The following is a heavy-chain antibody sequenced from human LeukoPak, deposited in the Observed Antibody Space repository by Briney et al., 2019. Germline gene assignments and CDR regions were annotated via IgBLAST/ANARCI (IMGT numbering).Heavy chain of an antibody. CDR2: IKHNGDEL. CDR3: ARELRTFDS. CDR1: GFTVSSNY. V-gene: IGHV3-7*01. J-gene: IGHJ4*02. D-gene: IGHD3-16*01. Sequence: GGSLRLSCVASGFTVSSNYMSWVRQAPGKGLEWVANIKHNGDELNYVDSVEDRFTISRDNAKNSLYLHMTGLRAEDTAVYYCARELRTFDSWGQGTLVTVSS.